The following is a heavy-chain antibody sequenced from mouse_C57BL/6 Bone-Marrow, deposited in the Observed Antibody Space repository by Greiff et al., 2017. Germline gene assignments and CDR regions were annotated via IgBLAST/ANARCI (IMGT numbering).Heavy chain of an antibody. J-gene: IGHJ2*01. CDR2: IRNKANGYTT. Sequence: EVTLVESGGGLVQPGGSLSLSCAASGFTFTDYYMSWVRQPPGKALEWLGFIRNKANGYTTEYSASVKGRFTISRDNSQSILYLQMNALRAEDSATYYCARYKGNSGFYSYYFDYWGQGTTLTVSS. CDR1: GFTFTDYY. V-gene: IGHV7-3*01. D-gene: IGHD2-1*01. CDR3: ARYKGNSGFYSYYFDY.